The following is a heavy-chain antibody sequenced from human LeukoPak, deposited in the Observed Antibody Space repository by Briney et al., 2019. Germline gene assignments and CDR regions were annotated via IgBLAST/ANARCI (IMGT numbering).Heavy chain of an antibody. CDR1: GYTFTSYF. D-gene: IGHD2-21*01. Sequence: GASVKVSCKASGYTFTSYFMHWVRQAPGQGLEWMGRIIPILGIANYAQKFQGRVTITADKSTSTAYMELSSLRSEDTAVYYCARGADSALDYWGQGTLVTVSS. V-gene: IGHV1-69*04. J-gene: IGHJ4*02. CDR2: IIPILGIA. CDR3: ARGADSALDY.